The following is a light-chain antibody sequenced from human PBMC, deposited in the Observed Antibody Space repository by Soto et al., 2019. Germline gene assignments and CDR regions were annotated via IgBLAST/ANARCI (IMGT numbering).Light chain of an antibody. CDR1: SSDVGGYKY. Sequence: QSALTQPASVSGSLGQSITISCTGTSSDVGGYKYVSWYQQHPGKAPKLMIYDIRNRPSGVSNRFSGSKSGNTASLTISGLQAEDEADYYCSSYTSSSTRVFGTGTNLTVL. J-gene: IGLJ1*01. V-gene: IGLV2-14*03. CDR2: DIR. CDR3: SSYTSSSTRV.